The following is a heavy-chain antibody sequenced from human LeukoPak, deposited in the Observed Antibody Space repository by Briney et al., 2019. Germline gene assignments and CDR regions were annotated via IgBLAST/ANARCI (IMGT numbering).Heavy chain of an antibody. CDR3: ANDLGYCTNGVCGYFDY. J-gene: IGHJ4*02. CDR1: GFTFSSYG. D-gene: IGHD2-8*01. Sequence: PGRSLRLSCAASGFTFSSYGMHWVRQAPGKALEWVAFIRYDGSNKYYADSVKGRFTISRDNSKNTLYLQMNSLRAEDTAVYYCANDLGYCTNGVCGYFDYWGQGTLVTVSS. CDR2: IRYDGSNK. V-gene: IGHV3-30*02.